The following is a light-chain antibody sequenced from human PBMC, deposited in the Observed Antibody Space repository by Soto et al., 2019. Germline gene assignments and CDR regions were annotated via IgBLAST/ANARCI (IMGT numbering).Light chain of an antibody. CDR1: QSVRTY. Sequence: EIVLTQSPVTLSLSPGERATLSCRASQSVRTYLAWYQQKPGQAPRLLIYGASARATGIPDRFSGSGSGTDFTLTISRLEPEDFAVYYCQQYGSLITFGQGTRLEIK. J-gene: IGKJ5*01. CDR3: QQYGSLIT. CDR2: GAS. V-gene: IGKV3-20*01.